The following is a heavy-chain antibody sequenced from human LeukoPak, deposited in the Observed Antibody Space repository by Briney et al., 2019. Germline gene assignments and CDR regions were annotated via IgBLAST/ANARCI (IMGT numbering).Heavy chain of an antibody. CDR3: ARGYYYDSSGYCPFDY. CDR1: GYSFTSYW. D-gene: IGHD3-22*01. J-gene: IGHJ4*02. Sequence: GESLKISCKGSGYSFTSYWIGWVRQMPGKGLEWMGIIYPGDSDTRYSPSFQGQVTISADKSISTAYLQWSSLKASDTAMYYCARGYYYDSSGYCPFDYWGQGTLVTVSS. V-gene: IGHV5-51*01. CDR2: IYPGDSDT.